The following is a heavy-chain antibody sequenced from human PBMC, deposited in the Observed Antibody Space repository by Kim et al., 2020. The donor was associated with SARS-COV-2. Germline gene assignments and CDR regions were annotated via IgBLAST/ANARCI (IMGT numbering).Heavy chain of an antibody. Sequence: YADSVERRLTISRDNSKNTLYLQMNRLRAEETAIYYCTNYGGSGSYADSWGQGTLVTVSS. D-gene: IGHD3-10*01. J-gene: IGHJ4*02. V-gene: IGHV3-23*01. CDR3: TNYGGSGSYADS.